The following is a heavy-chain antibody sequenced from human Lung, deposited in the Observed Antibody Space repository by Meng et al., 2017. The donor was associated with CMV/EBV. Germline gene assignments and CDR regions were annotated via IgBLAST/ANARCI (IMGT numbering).Heavy chain of an antibody. D-gene: IGHD4-17*01. V-gene: IGHV3-30*02. CDR2: IRYDGSNK. CDR1: GFTFSSYG. Sequence: QVQLVESGXGVVQPGXSLRCSCAASGFTFSSYGMHWVRQAPGKGLEWVAFIRYDGSNKYYADSVKGRFTISRDNSKNTLYLQMNSLRAEDTAVYYCAKVPDYGDYAAYFDYWGQGTLVTVSS. CDR3: AKVPDYGDYAAYFDY. J-gene: IGHJ4*02.